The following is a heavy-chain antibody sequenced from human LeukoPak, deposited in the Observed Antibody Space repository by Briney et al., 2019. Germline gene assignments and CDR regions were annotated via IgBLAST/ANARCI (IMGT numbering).Heavy chain of an antibody. CDR3: ARYGPQYHIDY. J-gene: IGHJ4*02. Sequence: GGSLRLSCAASGFTFSSYAMHWVRQAPGKGLEWVAVISYDGSNKYYADSVKGRFTIPRDNSKNTLYLQMNSLRAEDTAVYYCARYGPQYHIDYWGEKPLVPVPS. V-gene: IGHV3-30-3*01. D-gene: IGHD4-11*01. CDR1: GFTFSSYA. CDR2: ISYDGSNK.